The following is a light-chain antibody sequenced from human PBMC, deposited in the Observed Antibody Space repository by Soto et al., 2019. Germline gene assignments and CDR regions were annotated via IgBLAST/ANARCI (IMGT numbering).Light chain of an antibody. CDR3: QQRSNWPWT. CDR2: GAS. CDR1: QSIGYY. V-gene: IGKV3-11*01. J-gene: IGKJ1*01. Sequence: EIVLTQSPATLSLSPGERATLSCRASQSIGYYLAWYQEKPGQAPRLLIYGASSRATGIPDRFSGSGSGTEFTLTISSLEPEDFAVYYCQQRSNWPWTFGQGTKVDIK.